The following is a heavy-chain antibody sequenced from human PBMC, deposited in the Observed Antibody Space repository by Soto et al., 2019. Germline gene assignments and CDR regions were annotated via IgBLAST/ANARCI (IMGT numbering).Heavy chain of an antibody. D-gene: IGHD3-22*01. V-gene: IGHV1-69*06. CDR2: IVPLFGTP. CDR3: ARWIFSDSGYHFDL. J-gene: IGHJ5*02. CDR1: GDTFSNQG. Sequence: QVQLVQSGAEVKKPGSSVKVSCKASGDTFSNQGISWVRQAPGQGLEWMGGIVPLFGTPNSAEKFQGRVSITADTSTSTVYLELRTLRSADTAVYYCARWIFSDSGYHFDLWGQGTLVTVSS.